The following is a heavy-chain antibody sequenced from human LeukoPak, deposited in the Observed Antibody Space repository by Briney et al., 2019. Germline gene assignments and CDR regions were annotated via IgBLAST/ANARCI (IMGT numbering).Heavy chain of an antibody. J-gene: IGHJ3*02. D-gene: IGHD3-22*01. CDR2: IYTSGST. V-gene: IGHV4-4*07. CDR1: GGSISSYY. CDR3: AREAYYYDSSGYYYDAFDI. Sequence: SETLSLTCTVSGGSISSYYWSWIRQPAGKGLEWIGRIYTSGSTNYNPSLTSRVTMSVDTSKNQFSLKLSSVTAADTAVYYCAREAYYYDSSGYYYDAFDIWGQGTMVTVSS.